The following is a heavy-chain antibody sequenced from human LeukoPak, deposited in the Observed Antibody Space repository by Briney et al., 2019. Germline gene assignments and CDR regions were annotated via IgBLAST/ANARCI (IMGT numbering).Heavy chain of an antibody. Sequence: SETLSLTCTVSGGSITNYYWSWIRQSPGKGLEWIGYIHYSGSTNYNPSLKSRVTISVDTSKNQFSLKLNSVTAADMALYYCARLRSGWYAVGDYWGQGTLVTVSS. CDR2: IHYSGST. CDR1: GGSITNYY. D-gene: IGHD6-19*01. V-gene: IGHV4-59*01. CDR3: ARLRSGWYAVGDY. J-gene: IGHJ4*02.